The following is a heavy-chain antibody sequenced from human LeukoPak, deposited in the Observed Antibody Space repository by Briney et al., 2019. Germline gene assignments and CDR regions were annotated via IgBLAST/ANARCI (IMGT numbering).Heavy chain of an antibody. V-gene: IGHV4-4*07. CDR2: IYTSGST. CDR1: GGSISNFY. D-gene: IGHD1-1*01. CDR3: AREPLDSPFDY. J-gene: IGHJ4*02. Sequence: MSSETLSLTCTVSGGSISNFYWNWIRQPAGKGLEWVGRIYTSGSTNYNPSLKSRVTMSADTSKNQFPLKLSSVTAADTAVYYCAREPLDSPFDYWGQGTLVTVSS.